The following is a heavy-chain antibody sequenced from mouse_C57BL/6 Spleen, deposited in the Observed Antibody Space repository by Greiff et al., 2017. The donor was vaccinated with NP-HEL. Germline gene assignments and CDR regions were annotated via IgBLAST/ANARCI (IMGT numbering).Heavy chain of an antibody. CDR2: IDPSDSET. V-gene: IGHV1-52*01. D-gene: IGHD2-5*01. CDR1: GYTFTSYW. Sequence: QVQLQQPGAELVRPGSSVKLSCKASGYTFTSYWMHWVKQRPIQGLEWIGNIDPSDSETHYNQKFKDKATLTVDKSSSTAYMQLSSLTSEDSAVYYGARGDYSNYDWDFDVWGTGTTVTVSS. J-gene: IGHJ1*03. CDR3: ARGDYSNYDWDFDV.